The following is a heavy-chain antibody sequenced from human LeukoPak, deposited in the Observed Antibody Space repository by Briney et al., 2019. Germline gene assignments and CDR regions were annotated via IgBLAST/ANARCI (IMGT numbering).Heavy chain of an antibody. CDR1: HGTFRSYA. V-gene: IGHV1-69*01. Sequence: ASVKVSCKASHGTFRSYAISWVRQDPGQALEWMGGIIPIFGTANYAQKFKGRVTITADESTSTAYMELSSLRSEDTAVYYCARDRRPYYYGSGSGIFDYWGQGTLVTVSS. CDR2: IIPIFGTA. D-gene: IGHD3-10*01. J-gene: IGHJ4*02. CDR3: ARDRRPYYYGSGSGIFDY.